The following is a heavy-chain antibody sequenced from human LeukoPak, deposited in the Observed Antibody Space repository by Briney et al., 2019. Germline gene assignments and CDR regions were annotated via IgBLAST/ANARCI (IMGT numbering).Heavy chain of an antibody. CDR2: ISSSGSTI. J-gene: IGHJ6*03. CDR1: GFTFSGYY. Sequence: PGGSLRLSCAAAGFTFSGYYMSWIRQAPGKGLEWVSYISSSGSTIYYADSVKGRFTISRDNAKSSLYLQMNSLRAEDTAVYYCARLIQGSGSYYPGNYYYYYMDVWGKGTTVTVSS. V-gene: IGHV3-11*01. CDR3: ARLIQGSGSYYPGNYYYYYMDV. D-gene: IGHD3-10*01.